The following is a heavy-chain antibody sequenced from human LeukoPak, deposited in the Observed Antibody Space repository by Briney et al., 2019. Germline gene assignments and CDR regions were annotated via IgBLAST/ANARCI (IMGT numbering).Heavy chain of an antibody. D-gene: IGHD3-16*01. CDR2: MNPNSGNT. Sequence: ASVKVSCKASGYTFTSYDINWVRQATGQGLEWMGWMNPNSGNTGYAQKFQGRVTMTRNTSISTAYMELSSLRSDDTAVYYCARDDYVWGGDLDYWGQGTLVTVSS. V-gene: IGHV1-8*01. CDR1: GYTFTSYD. J-gene: IGHJ4*02. CDR3: ARDDYVWGGDLDY.